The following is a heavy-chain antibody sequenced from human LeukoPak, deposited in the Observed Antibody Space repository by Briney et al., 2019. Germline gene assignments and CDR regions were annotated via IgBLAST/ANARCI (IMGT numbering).Heavy chain of an antibody. CDR2: INSDGSST. CDR1: GFTFSSYW. D-gene: IGHD7-27*01. Sequence: PGGSLRLSCAASGFTFSSYWMHWVRQAPGKGLVWVSRINSDGSSTSYADSVKGRFTISRDNAKNSLYLLMNSLRADDTAVYYCARESITGDRDFDYWGQGTLITVSS. J-gene: IGHJ4*02. V-gene: IGHV3-74*01. CDR3: ARESITGDRDFDY.